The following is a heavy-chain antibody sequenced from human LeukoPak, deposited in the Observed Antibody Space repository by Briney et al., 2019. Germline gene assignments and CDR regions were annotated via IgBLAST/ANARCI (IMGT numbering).Heavy chain of an antibody. D-gene: IGHD1-1*01. CDR2: IYYSGST. CDR1: GVPISRSPKFY. V-gene: IGHV4-39*01. J-gene: IGHJ4*02. Sequence: SETLSLTCTIGGVPISRSPKFYWGWIRQFPGKGLEWIGSIYYSGSTYYNPSLKSRVTITVGTSKNQFSLNLISVTAADTALYYCARNNSIMENFDSWGQGTLVTVSS. CDR3: ARNNSIMENFDS.